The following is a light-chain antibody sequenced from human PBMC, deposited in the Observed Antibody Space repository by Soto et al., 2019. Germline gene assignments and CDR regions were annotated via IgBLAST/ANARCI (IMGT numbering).Light chain of an antibody. Sequence: QSALTQHPSASGSPGQSVTISCAANGSVVGGYHYVSWYQQHPGKAPKLMIYKVNKRPSGVPDRFSCSKSGNTASLTVSGLQAEDEADYYCSSYAGSNNLVFGGGTKLTVL. J-gene: IGLJ3*02. CDR3: SSYAGSNNLV. CDR2: KVN. CDR1: GSVVGGYHY. V-gene: IGLV2-8*01.